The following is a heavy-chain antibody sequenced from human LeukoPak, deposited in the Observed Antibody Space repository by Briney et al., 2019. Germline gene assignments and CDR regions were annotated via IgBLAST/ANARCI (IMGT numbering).Heavy chain of an antibody. CDR2: IWYDGSNQ. Sequence: GGSLRLSCAASGFTFRSYGMHWVRQAPGKGLEWVAVIWYDGSNQYYTDSVKGRFTISRDNSKNTLYLQMNSLRAEDTAVYYCARGGYSYGPQAFWGQGTLVTVSS. V-gene: IGHV3-33*01. CDR1: GFTFRSYG. D-gene: IGHD5-18*01. J-gene: IGHJ4*02. CDR3: ARGGYSYGPQAF.